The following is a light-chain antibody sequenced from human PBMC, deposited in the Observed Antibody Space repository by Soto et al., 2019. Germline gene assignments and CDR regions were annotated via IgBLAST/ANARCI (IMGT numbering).Light chain of an antibody. CDR3: MQSIQLPWT. CDR1: QSLLHRDGKTY. CDR2: EIS. J-gene: IGKJ1*01. Sequence: EIVMTQTPLSLSVTPGQPASISCKSSQSLLHRDGKTYLYWYLQKPGQSPQLLIYEISNLFSGVPDRFSGSGSRTDFTLKISRVEAEDVGVYYCMQSIQLPWTFGQGTKVEIK. V-gene: IGKV2D-29*02.